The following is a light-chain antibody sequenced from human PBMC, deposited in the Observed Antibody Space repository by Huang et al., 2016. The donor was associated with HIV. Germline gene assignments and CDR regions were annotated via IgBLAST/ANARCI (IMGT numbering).Light chain of an antibody. J-gene: IGKJ4*01. Sequence: DTVLTQSPGILSLSPGEMATLSCRASQRVRTDYLAWYQQKPGQAPRLLIHGATVRATGIPDRFSGIGSGTDFTLTINRLEPEDFALYYCQQYGNSPLTFGGGTEVEIK. CDR2: GAT. CDR3: QQYGNSPLT. CDR1: QRVRTDY. V-gene: IGKV3-20*01.